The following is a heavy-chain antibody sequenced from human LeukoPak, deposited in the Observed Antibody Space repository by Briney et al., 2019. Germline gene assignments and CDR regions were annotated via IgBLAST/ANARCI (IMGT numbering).Heavy chain of an antibody. CDR2: ISSASAYR. J-gene: IGHJ4*02. D-gene: IGHD6-19*01. CDR1: GLTFSSYS. V-gene: IGHV3-21*01. CDR3: TRGPTLIGVAGTWPLDD. Sequence: GGSLRLSCAASGLTFSSYSMHWVRQAPGKGLEWVSSISSASAYRYYADSVKGRFTTSRDNAKNSLHLQMNSLRAEDSAVYYCTRGPTLIGVAGTWPLDDWGQGTLVTVSS.